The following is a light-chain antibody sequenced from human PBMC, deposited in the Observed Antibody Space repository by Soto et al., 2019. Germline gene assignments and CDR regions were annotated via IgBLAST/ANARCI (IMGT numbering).Light chain of an antibody. CDR2: YDS. CDR3: QVWDSSSDLHVV. CDR1: NMGSKR. J-gene: IGLJ2*01. Sequence: SYELTQPPSVSVSPGKTARITCGGNNMGSKRVHWYQQKPGQAPVLVIYYDSDRPSGSPERFSGSNSGNTATLTISRVEAGDEADYYCQVWDSSSDLHVVFGGGTKLTVL. V-gene: IGLV3-21*04.